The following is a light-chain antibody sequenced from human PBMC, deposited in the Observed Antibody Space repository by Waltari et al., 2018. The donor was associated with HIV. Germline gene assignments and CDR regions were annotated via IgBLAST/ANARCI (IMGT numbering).Light chain of an antibody. CDR2: ANT. Sequence: QSVLTQPPSVSGAPGQRVTISCTGSSSNIGTYYDVHWYQQLPGTAPKLLIYANTNRPSGVPDRFSGSKSGTSASLAITGLQAEDEADYYCQSFDSSLKGSVFGGGTKLTVL. J-gene: IGLJ3*02. V-gene: IGLV1-40*01. CDR1: SSNIGTYYD. CDR3: QSFDSSLKGSV.